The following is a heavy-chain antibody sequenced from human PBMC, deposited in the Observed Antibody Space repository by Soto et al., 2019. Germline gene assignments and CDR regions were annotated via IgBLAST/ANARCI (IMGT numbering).Heavy chain of an antibody. CDR3: ARDGANKEQWLEPYYFDY. CDR1: GFTFSSYW. D-gene: IGHD6-19*01. J-gene: IGHJ4*02. V-gene: IGHV3-74*01. Sequence: GGSLRLSCAASGFTFSSYWMHWVRQAPGKGLVWVSRINSDGSSTSYADSVKGRFTISRDNAKNTLYLQMNSLRAEDTAVYYCARDGANKEQWLEPYYFDYWGQGTLVTVSP. CDR2: INSDGSST.